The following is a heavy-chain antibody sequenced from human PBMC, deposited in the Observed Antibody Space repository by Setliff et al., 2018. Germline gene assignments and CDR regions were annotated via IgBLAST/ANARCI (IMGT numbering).Heavy chain of an antibody. CDR3: ARDRTAYSYGLDV. CDR1: GGSISPYF. J-gene: IGHJ6*02. D-gene: IGHD5-18*01. V-gene: IGHV4-59*01. CDR2: IYHNGNT. Sequence: SETLSLTCTVSGGSISPYFWSWIRQPPGKGLEWIGYIYHNGNTNFNXXXKSRVNMSVDTSKNQIALNLKSVTAADTAVYYCARDRTAYSYGLDVWGQGTTVTVS.